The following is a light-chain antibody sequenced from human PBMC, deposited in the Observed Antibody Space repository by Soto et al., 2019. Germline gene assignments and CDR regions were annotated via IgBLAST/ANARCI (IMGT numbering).Light chain of an antibody. CDR1: SSSIGAGYD. CDR3: QSYDSSLSSSV. J-gene: IGLJ2*01. V-gene: IGLV1-40*01. CDR2: GNN. Sequence: QSVLTQPPSVSGAPGQRVTISCTGSSSSIGAGYDVHWYQLLPGTAPKLLIYGNNNRPSGIPDRFSGSKSGTSVSLAITGHQTEDEADYYCQSYDSSLSSSVFGGGTKLTVL.